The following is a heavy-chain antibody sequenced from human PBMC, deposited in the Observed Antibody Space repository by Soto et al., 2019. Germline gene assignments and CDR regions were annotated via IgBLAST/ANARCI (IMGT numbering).Heavy chain of an antibody. D-gene: IGHD2-2*01. CDR1: GYTFTTFW. V-gene: IGHV5-10-1*01. CDR3: ARLFCSTTTCDSWFDP. Sequence: PVESVKISFTWFGYTFTTFWMSWVRQMPCKGLEWMGSIDPRDSYVNYSPSFQGHVTISLDKSISTAYLQWGSLKASDTAMYYCARLFCSTTTCDSWFDPWGQGTLVTVSS. CDR2: IDPRDSYV. J-gene: IGHJ5*02.